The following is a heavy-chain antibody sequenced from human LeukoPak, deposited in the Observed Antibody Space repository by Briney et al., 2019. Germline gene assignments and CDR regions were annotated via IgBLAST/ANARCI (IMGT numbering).Heavy chain of an antibody. CDR2: INHSGST. J-gene: IGHJ4*02. D-gene: IGHD4-11*01. CDR1: GGSFSGYY. CDR3: ARMTTSSFDY. Sequence: SETLSLTCAVYGGSFSGYYWSWIRQPPGKGLEWIGEINHSGSTNYNPSLKSRVTISVGTSKNQFSLKLSSVTAADTAVYYCARMTTSSFDYWGQGTLVTVSS. V-gene: IGHV4-34*01.